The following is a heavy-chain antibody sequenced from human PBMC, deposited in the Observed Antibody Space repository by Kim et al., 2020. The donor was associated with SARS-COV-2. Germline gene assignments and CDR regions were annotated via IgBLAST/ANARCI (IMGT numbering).Heavy chain of an antibody. D-gene: IGHD6-13*01. CDR3: ALYSGSWGY. CDR1: GFIFSRYT. V-gene: IGHV1-3*01. Sequence: ASVKVSCKTSGFIFSRYTLHWVRQAAGQRLEWVGRINAAYGNTRSSQNFQGRVSITTDTPASTAYMELRGLRSEDTAIYYCALYSGSWGYWGQGPLVTVS. J-gene: IGHJ4*02. CDR2: INAAYGNT.